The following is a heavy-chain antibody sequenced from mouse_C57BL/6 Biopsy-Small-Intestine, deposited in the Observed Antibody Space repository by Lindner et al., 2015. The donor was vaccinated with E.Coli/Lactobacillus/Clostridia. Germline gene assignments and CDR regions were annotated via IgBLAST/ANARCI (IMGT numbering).Heavy chain of an antibody. CDR1: GGTFGSYT. CDR3: ARVCGSDCYWPHGDCDY. J-gene: IGHJ4*01. V-gene: IGHV1-74*01. D-gene: IGHD2-13*01. Sequence: SVKVSCKASGGTFGSYTITWVRQAPGQGLEWMGGFIPVFGTANYAQKFQGRVTITADKSTSIAYMELNSLKSEDTAVYYCARVCGSDCYWPHGDCDYWGQGTLVTVSS. CDR2: FIPVFGTA.